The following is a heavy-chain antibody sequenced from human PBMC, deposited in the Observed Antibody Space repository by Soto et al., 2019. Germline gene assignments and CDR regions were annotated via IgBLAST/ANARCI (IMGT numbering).Heavy chain of an antibody. D-gene: IGHD1-1*01. V-gene: IGHV3-53*04. CDR2: IYSNGRT. CDR1: GFTVSSKY. Sequence: GGSLRLSCAASGFTVSSKYMSWVRQPPGQGLEWVSIIYSNGRTYYADSVKGRFTISRHNFENTLYLEMNSLRPDDTAVYYCARYSGTRGFDYWGQGALVTVSS. CDR3: ARYSGTRGFDY. J-gene: IGHJ4*02.